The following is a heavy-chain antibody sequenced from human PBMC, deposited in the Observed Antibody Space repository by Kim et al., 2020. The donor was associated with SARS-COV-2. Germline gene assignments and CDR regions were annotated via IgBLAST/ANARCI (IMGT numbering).Heavy chain of an antibody. D-gene: IGHD6-13*01. CDR2: ISAYNGNT. Sequence: ASVKVSCKASGYTFTSYGISWVRQAPGQGLEWMGWISAYNGNTNYAQKLQGRVTMTTDTSTSTAYMELRSLRSDDTAVYYCARHSSSWYSVVRDDYWGQGTLVTVSS. V-gene: IGHV1-18*01. CDR3: ARHSSSWYSVVRDDY. CDR1: GYTFTSYG. J-gene: IGHJ4*02.